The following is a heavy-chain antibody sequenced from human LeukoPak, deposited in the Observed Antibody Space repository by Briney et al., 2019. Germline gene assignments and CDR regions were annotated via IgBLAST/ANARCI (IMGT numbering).Heavy chain of an antibody. V-gene: IGHV3-30*04. Sequence: PGGSLRPSCAASGFTFSSYAMHWVRQAPGKGLEWVAVISYDGSNKYYADSVKGRFTISRDNSKNTLYLQMNSLRAEDTAVYYCATNRQSPGLSFDYWGQGTLVTVSS. CDR1: GFTFSSYA. CDR3: ATNRQSPGLSFDY. D-gene: IGHD2/OR15-2a*01. CDR2: ISYDGSNK. J-gene: IGHJ4*02.